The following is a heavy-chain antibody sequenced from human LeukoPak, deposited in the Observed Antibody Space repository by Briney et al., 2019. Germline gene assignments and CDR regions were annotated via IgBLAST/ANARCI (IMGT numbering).Heavy chain of an antibody. CDR2: ISSSSSYI. CDR3: ARDIGSGYYYVPSY. J-gene: IGHJ4*02. CDR1: GFTFSSYS. Sequence: GGSLRLSCAASGFTFSSYSMNWVRQAPGKGLEWVSSISSSSSYIYYADSVKGRFTISRDNAKNSLYLQMNSLRAEDTAVYYCARDIGSGYYYVPSYWGQGTLVTVSS. V-gene: IGHV3-21*01. D-gene: IGHD3-22*01.